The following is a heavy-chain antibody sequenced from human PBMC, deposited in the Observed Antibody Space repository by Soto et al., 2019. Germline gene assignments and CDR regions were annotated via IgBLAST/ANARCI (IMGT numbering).Heavy chain of an antibody. CDR1: GFTVTSKY. CDR3: AREAPMDV. Sequence: LRLSCAASGFTVTSKYMSWVRHAPGKWLEWVSCIWSAGLIYYADSVRGRFTISRDISKNILYLEMTSLRADDTAVYYCAREAPMDVWGQGTTVTVSS. V-gene: IGHV3-53*01. CDR2: IWSAGLI. J-gene: IGHJ6*02.